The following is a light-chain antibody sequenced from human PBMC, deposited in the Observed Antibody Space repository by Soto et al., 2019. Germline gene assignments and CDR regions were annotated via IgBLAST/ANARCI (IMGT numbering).Light chain of an antibody. Sequence: DIQMTQSPSSLSASVGYRVTITCRASQSISSYLNWYQQKPGKAPKLLIYAASSLQSGVPSRFSGSGSGTDFTLTISSLQPEDFATYYCQQSYNGPFTFGPGTKVDI. CDR3: QQSYNGPFT. CDR2: AAS. CDR1: QSISSY. V-gene: IGKV1-39*01. J-gene: IGKJ3*01.